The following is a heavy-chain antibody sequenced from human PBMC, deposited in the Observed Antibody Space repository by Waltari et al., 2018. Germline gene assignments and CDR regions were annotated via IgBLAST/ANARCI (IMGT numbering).Heavy chain of an antibody. Sequence: QLQLVESWGGVVRPGGSVRLSCEAARFTFSSYGLHWVRQAPGKGLEWVAVIWYDGLNKTYADSVKGRFTISRDNSKNTLYLQMNSLRAEYTALYYCARDRHSSNWYGPDYWGQGTLVTVSS. D-gene: IGHD6-13*01. CDR1: RFTFSSYG. V-gene: IGHV3-33*01. J-gene: IGHJ4*02. CDR3: ARDRHSSNWYGPDY. CDR2: IWYDGLNK.